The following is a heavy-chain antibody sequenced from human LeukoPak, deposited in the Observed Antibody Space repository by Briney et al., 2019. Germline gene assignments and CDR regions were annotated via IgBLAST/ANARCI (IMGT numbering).Heavy chain of an antibody. J-gene: IGHJ6*03. D-gene: IGHD3-10*01. V-gene: IGHV4-39*01. CDR2: IYYSGST. CDR3: ARGTYYYGSGSPIYYYYMDV. CDR1: GGSISSSSYY. Sequence: KASETLSLTCTVSGGSISSSSYYWGWIRQPPGKGLEWIGSIYYSGSTYYNPSLKSRVTISVDTSKNQFSLKLSSVTAADTAVYYCARGTYYYGSGSPIYYYYMDVWGKGTTVTVSS.